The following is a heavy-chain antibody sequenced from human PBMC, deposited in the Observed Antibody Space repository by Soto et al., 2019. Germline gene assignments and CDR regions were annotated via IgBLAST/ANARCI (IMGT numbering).Heavy chain of an antibody. CDR1: GGTFSSYA. CDR3: ARTSAAGKYYYGMDV. D-gene: IGHD6-13*01. Sequence: KVSCKASGGTFSSYAISWVRQAPGQGLEWMGIICPGDSDTRYSPSFQGQVTISADKSISTAYLQWSSLKASDTAMYYCARTSAAGKYYYGMDVWGQGTTVTVSS. J-gene: IGHJ6*02. CDR2: ICPGDSDT. V-gene: IGHV5-51*01.